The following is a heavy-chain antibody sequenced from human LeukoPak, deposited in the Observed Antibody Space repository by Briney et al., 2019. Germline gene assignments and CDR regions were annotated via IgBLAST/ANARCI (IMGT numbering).Heavy chain of an antibody. CDR3: ASLYYDFWSGSYYFDY. Sequence: PSETLSLTCTVSGGSISSYYWSWLRQLPGKGLEWIGYIYYSGSTNYNPSLKSRVTISVDTSKNQFSLKLSSVTAADTAVYYCASLYYDFWSGSYYFDYWGQGTLVTVSS. CDR2: IYYSGST. D-gene: IGHD3-3*01. CDR1: GGSISSYY. V-gene: IGHV4-59*01. J-gene: IGHJ4*02.